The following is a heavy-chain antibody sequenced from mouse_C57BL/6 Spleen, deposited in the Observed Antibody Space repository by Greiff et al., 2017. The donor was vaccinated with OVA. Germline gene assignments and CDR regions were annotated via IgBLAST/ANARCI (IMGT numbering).Heavy chain of an antibody. CDR1: GYTFTSYW. Sequence: VQLQQPGAELVKPGASVKLSCKASGYTFTSYWMHWVKQRPGRGLEWIGRIDPHSGGNKYNEKFKSKATLTVDKPSSTAYMQLSSLTSEDSAVYYCARNGNYYGSSSYYFDYWGQGTTLTVSS. J-gene: IGHJ2*01. CDR2: IDPHSGGN. V-gene: IGHV1-72*01. D-gene: IGHD1-1*01. CDR3: ARNGNYYGSSSYYFDY.